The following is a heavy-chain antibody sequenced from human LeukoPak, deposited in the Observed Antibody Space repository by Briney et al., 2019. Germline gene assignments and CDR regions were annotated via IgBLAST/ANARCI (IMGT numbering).Heavy chain of an antibody. J-gene: IGHJ4*02. V-gene: IGHV4-30-4*01. CDR1: GGSISSGDYY. CDR2: IYYSGST. CDR3: ARVLYTLNYYDSSGYPYYFDY. D-gene: IGHD3-22*01. Sequence: PSQTLSLTCTVSGGSISSGDYYWSWIRQPPGKGLERIGYIYYSGSTYYNPSLKSRVTISVDTSKNQFSLKLSSVTAADTAVYYCARVLYTLNYYDSSGYPYYFDYWGQGTLVTVSS.